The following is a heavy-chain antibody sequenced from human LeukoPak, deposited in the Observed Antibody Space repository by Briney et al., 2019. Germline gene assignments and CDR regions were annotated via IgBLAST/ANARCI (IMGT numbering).Heavy chain of an antibody. J-gene: IGHJ4*02. CDR2: ISSSSSYI. Sequence: PGGSLRLSCAASGLTFSSYSMNWVRQAPGKGLEWVSSISSSSSYIYYADSVKGRFTISRDNAKNSLYLQMNSLRAEDTAVYYCARCIVGPTIFDYWGQGTLVTVSS. CDR3: ARCIVGPTIFDY. V-gene: IGHV3-21*01. D-gene: IGHD1-26*01. CDR1: GLTFSSYS.